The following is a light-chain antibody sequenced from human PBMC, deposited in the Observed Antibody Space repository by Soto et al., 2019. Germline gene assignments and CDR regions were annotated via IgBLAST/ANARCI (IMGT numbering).Light chain of an antibody. Sequence: QSDLTQPPSASGSPGQSVTISCTGTGSDVGAYNYVSWYQQHPGKAPKLMIYEVSKRPSGVPDRLSGSKSGNTASLTVSGLQAEDEADYYCSSYAGNNNYVFGTGTKLTVL. CDR2: EVS. J-gene: IGLJ1*01. CDR3: SSYAGNNNYV. V-gene: IGLV2-8*01. CDR1: GSDVGAYNY.